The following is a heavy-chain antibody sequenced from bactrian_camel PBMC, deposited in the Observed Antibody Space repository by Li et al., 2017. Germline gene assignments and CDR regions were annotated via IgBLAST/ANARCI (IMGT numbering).Heavy chain of an antibody. J-gene: IGHJ6*01. V-gene: IGHV3-2*01. CDR1: GFTFSTYY. D-gene: IGHD6*01. CDR2: IYSDGSNT. CDR3: VTGRTWVAYARADFTF. Sequence: VQLVESGGGLVQPGGSLRLSCAASGFTFSTYYMSWVRQAPGKGLEWVSSIYSDGSNTYYADSVKGQFTISRDNAKNTVYLQMNSLKPEDTAVYYCVTGRTWVAYARADFTFWGQGTQVTVS.